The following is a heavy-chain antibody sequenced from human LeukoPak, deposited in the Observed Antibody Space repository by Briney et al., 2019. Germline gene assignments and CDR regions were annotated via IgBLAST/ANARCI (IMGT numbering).Heavy chain of an antibody. CDR1: GGSLSSYY. CDR3: ASWRVYDSSGYALRY. J-gene: IGHJ4*02. V-gene: IGHV4-59*08. D-gene: IGHD3-22*01. CDR2: IYYSGST. Sequence: SESLSLTSTHSGGSLSSYYWRWVRQPPGEGREWSGYIYYSGSTNYNPSLKSRVTISVDTSKNQFSLTLSSVAAAHTAVHYCASWRVYDSSGYALRYWGQGTLVTVSS.